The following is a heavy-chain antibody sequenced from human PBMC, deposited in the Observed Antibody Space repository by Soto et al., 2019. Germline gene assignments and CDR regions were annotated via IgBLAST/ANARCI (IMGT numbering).Heavy chain of an antibody. Sequence: ASVKVSCKASGYTFTSYGISWVRQAPGQGLEWMGWISAYNGNTNYAQKLQGRVTMTTDTSTSTAYMELRSLRSDDTAVYYCARYYDIFTGYYPHWFDPWGQGTLVTVSS. V-gene: IGHV1-18*01. J-gene: IGHJ5*02. D-gene: IGHD3-9*01. CDR3: ARYYDIFTGYYPHWFDP. CDR2: ISAYNGNT. CDR1: GYTFTSYG.